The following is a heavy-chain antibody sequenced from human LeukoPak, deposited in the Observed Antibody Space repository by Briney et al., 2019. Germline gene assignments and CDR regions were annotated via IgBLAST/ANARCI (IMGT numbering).Heavy chain of an antibody. CDR1: GGSISSGGYS. Sequence: SQTLSLTCAVSGGSISSGGYSWSWIRQPAGKGLEWIGRIYTSGSTNYNPSLKSRVAMSVDTSKNQFSLKLSSVTAADTAVYYCAREGDIVVVPAATTFDYWGQGTLVTVSS. V-gene: IGHV4-61*02. D-gene: IGHD2-2*01. J-gene: IGHJ4*02. CDR2: IYTSGST. CDR3: AREGDIVVVPAATTFDY.